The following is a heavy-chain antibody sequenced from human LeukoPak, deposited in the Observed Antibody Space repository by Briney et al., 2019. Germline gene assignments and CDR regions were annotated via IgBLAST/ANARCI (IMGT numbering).Heavy chain of an antibody. D-gene: IGHD2-15*01. CDR3: AKQLGYCSDGSCYFPY. V-gene: IGHV3-23*01. Sequence: GGSLRLSCAASGFTFSSSAMGWVRQAPGKGLEWVSAISNNGGYTYYADSVQGRFTISRDNSKSTLCLQMNSLRAEDTAVYYCAKQLGYCSDGSCYFPYWGQGTLVTVSS. CDR2: ISNNGGYT. J-gene: IGHJ4*02. CDR1: GFTFSSSA.